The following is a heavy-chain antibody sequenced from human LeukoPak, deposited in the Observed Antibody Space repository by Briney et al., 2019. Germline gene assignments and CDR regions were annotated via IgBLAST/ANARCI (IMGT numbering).Heavy chain of an antibody. CDR1: GFTFTSYA. CDR3: AKVGGVQLWVVY. CDR2: ITGSGDTT. Sequence: GGSLRLSCAASGFTFTSYAMSWVRQAPGKGLEWVSAITGSGDTTYYAASVKGRFTISRDNSKNTLYLQMNSLRAEDTAVYYCAKVGGVQLWVVYWGQGTLVTVSS. D-gene: IGHD5-18*01. V-gene: IGHV3-23*01. J-gene: IGHJ4*02.